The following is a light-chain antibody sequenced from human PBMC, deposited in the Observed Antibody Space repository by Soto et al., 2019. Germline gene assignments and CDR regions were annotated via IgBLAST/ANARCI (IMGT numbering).Light chain of an antibody. Sequence: QSALTQPASVSGSPGQSITISCTGTSSDVGGYDYVSWYQLHPGKAPKLMVFEVSNRPSGVSYRFSGSKSGNTASLTISGLQAEDEADYYCYSYRGSNAWVFGGGTKLTVL. CDR3: YSYRGSNAWV. J-gene: IGLJ3*02. CDR2: EVS. CDR1: SSDVGGYDY. V-gene: IGLV2-14*01.